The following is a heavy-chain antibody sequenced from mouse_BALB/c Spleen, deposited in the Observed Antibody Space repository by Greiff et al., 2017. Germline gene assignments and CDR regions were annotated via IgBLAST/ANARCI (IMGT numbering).Heavy chain of an antibody. V-gene: IGHV3-2*02. CDR1: GYSITSDYA. J-gene: IGHJ2*01. CDR2: ISYSGST. D-gene: IGHD1-1*01. CDR3: ASPSSYFYYFDY. Sequence: EVKVEESGPGLVKPSQSLSLTCTVTGYSITSDYAWNWIRQFPGNKLEWMGYISYSGSTSYNPSLKSRISITRDTSKNQFFLQLNSVTTEDTATYDFASPSSYFYYFDYWGQGTTLTVSS.